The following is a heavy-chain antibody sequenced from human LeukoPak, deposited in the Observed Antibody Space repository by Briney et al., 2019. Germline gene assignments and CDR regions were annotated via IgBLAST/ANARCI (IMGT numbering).Heavy chain of an antibody. D-gene: IGHD2/OR15-2a*01. Sequence: PGGSLRLSCVASGFSFSSYSMNWVRQGPGKGLEWVSSISSDSEYIYYTDSVKGRFTISRDNAKNSLYLQMNSLRAEDTAVYYCARDSSRISDYWGQGTLVTVSS. CDR2: ISSDSEYI. CDR3: ARDSSRISDY. V-gene: IGHV3-21*06. J-gene: IGHJ4*02. CDR1: GFSFSSYS.